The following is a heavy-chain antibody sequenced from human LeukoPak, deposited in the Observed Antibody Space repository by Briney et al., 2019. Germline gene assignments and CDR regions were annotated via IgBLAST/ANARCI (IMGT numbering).Heavy chain of an antibody. V-gene: IGHV3-74*01. Sequence: GGSLRLSCAASGFTFSSYWMHWVRQAPGKGLVWVSRINSDGSSTSYADSVKGRFTISRDNAENTLYLQMNSLRAEDTAVYYCARAAQLRYFDWSPPEHDAFDIRGQGTMVTVSS. CDR3: ARAAQLRYFDWSPPEHDAFDI. CDR2: INSDGSST. D-gene: IGHD3-9*01. J-gene: IGHJ3*02. CDR1: GFTFSSYW.